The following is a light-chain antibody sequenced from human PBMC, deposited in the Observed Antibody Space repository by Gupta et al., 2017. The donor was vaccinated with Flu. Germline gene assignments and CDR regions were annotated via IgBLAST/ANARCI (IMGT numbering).Light chain of an antibody. J-gene: IGLJ3*02. Sequence: TSSDVSGYNNVSCYQQHPGKAPKLMIYDVNRRPSGVPDRFSCSKSGNTASLTISGLQAEDEADYYCCSYAASYTWVFGGGTKLTVL. V-gene: IGLV2-11*01. CDR1: SSDVSGYNN. CDR3: CSYAASYTWV. CDR2: DVN.